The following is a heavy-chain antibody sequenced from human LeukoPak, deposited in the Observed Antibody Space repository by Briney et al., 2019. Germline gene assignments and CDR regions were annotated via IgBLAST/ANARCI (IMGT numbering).Heavy chain of an antibody. V-gene: IGHV4-4*07. J-gene: IGHJ4*02. CDR1: GGSISSYY. CDR3: AREYSSSSWIDY. Sequence: SETLSLTCTVSGGSISSYYWNWIRQPAGKGLEWIGRIYTSGSTNYNPSLKSRVTMSVDTSKNQFSLKLSSVTAADTAVYYCAREYSSSSWIDYWGQGTLVTVSS. D-gene: IGHD6-6*01. CDR2: IYTSGST.